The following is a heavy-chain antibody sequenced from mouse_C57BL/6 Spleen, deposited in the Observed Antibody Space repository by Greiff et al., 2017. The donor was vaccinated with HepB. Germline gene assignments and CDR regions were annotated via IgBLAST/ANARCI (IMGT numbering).Heavy chain of an antibody. CDR3: VRDSYYGSSYHWYFDV. J-gene: IGHJ1*03. CDR1: GFTFNTYA. D-gene: IGHD1-1*01. CDR2: IRSKSSNYAT. V-gene: IGHV10-3*01. Sequence: EVNVVESGGGLVQPKGSLKLSCAASGFTFNTYAMHWVRQAPGKGLEWVARIRSKSSNYATYYADSVKDRFTISRDDSQSMLYLQMNNLKTEDTAMYYCVRDSYYGSSYHWYFDVWGTGTTVTVSS.